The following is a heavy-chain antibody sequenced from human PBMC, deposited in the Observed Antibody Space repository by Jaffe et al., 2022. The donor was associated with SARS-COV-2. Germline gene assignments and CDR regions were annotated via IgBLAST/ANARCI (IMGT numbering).Heavy chain of an antibody. CDR2: IRSKAYGGTT. D-gene: IGHD2-2*01. Sequence: EVQLVESGGGLVKPGRSLRLSCTASGFTFGDYAMSWFRQAPGKGLEWVGFIRSKAYGGTTEYAASVKGRFTISRDDSKSIAYLQMNSLKTEDTAVYYCTRVGHPCSSTSCYYYYYYGMDVWGQGTTVTVSS. V-gene: IGHV3-49*05. CDR1: GFTFGDYA. J-gene: IGHJ6*02. CDR3: TRVGHPCSSTSCYYYYYYGMDV.